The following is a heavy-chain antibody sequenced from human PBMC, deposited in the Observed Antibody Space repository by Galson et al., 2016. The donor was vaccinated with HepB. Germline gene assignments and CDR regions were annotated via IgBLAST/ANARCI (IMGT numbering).Heavy chain of an antibody. J-gene: IGHJ6*02. V-gene: IGHV5-51*01. D-gene: IGHD3-10*01. CDR3: ARLNFVGQYGAMDV. CDR2: IYPGDSDT. Sequence: QSGAEVKKPGESLKISCKGSGYSFTNYWIGWVRQMPGKGLEWLGIIYPGDSDTRYSPSFQGQVTMSADKSICPAYLHWASLKASDTAMYYCARLNFVGQYGAMDVWGQGTTVTVSS. CDR1: GYSFTNYW.